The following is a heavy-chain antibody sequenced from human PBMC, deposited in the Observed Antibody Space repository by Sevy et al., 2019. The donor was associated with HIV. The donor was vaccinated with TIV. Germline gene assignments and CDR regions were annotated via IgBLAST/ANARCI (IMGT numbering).Heavy chain of an antibody. CDR3: AREAIAAAGIPPEYYCYYYGMDV. J-gene: IGHJ6*02. V-gene: IGHV3-53*01. CDR1: GFTVSSNY. CDR2: IYSGGST. D-gene: IGHD6-13*01. Sequence: GSLRLSCAASGFTVSSNYMSWVRQAPGKGLEWVSVIYSGGSTYYADSVKGRFTISRDNSKNTLYLQMNSLRAEDTAVYYCAREAIAAAGIPPEYYCYYYGMDVWGQGTTVTVSS.